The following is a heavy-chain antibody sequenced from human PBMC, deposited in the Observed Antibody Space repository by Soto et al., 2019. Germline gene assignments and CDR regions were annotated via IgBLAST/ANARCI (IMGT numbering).Heavy chain of an antibody. CDR3: ASAESGSHYRNYYYYGMDV. Sequence: GGSLRLSXAASGFTFSSYAMHWVRQAPGKGLEWVAVISYDGSNKYYADSVKGRFTISRDNSKNTLYLQMNSLRAEDTAVYYCASAESGSHYRNYYYYGMDVWGQGTTVTVSS. V-gene: IGHV3-30-3*01. CDR1: GFTFSSYA. J-gene: IGHJ6*02. CDR2: ISYDGSNK. D-gene: IGHD1-26*01.